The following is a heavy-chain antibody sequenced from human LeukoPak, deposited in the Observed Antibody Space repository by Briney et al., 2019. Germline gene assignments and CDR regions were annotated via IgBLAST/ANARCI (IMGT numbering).Heavy chain of an antibody. D-gene: IGHD3-10*01. J-gene: IGHJ6*03. CDR2: ISSSGDYT. Sequence: QPGGSLRLSCAASGFIFSNYAMSWVRQAPQKGLEWVSSISSSGDYTFYAGSVKGRFTISRDNSKNTLYLQMNSLRAEDTAVYYCAKDGVPWFGELTYYMDVWGKGTTVTVSS. V-gene: IGHV3-23*01. CDR3: AKDGVPWFGELTYYMDV. CDR1: GFIFSNYA.